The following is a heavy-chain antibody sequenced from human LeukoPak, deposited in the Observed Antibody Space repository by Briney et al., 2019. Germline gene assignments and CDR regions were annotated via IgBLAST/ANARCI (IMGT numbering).Heavy chain of an antibody. V-gene: IGHV3-74*01. CDR3: ERGSGNVFDC. CDR1: GFTFSSYW. J-gene: IGHJ3*01. D-gene: IGHD1-26*01. CDR2: IKSDGSST. Sequence: PGGSLRLSCAASGFTFSSYWMHWVRQAPGKGLVWVSSIKSDGSSTSYADSVKGRLTISRDNARNTLYLQMNSLRTEDTAVDYCERGSGNVFDCGGKGKMVTVS.